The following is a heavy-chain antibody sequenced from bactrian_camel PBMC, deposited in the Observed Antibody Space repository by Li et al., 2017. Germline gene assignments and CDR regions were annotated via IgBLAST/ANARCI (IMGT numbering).Heavy chain of an antibody. CDR2: VNSDGTNT. J-gene: IGHJ4*01. D-gene: IGHD5*01. CDR1: GFTFSSYY. Sequence: HVQLVESGGGLVQPGGSLRLSCAASGFTFSSYYMSWVRQAPGKGLEWVSSVNSDGTNTYYADSVKGRFTISRDNAENTVYLQMNSLKSEDTALYYCTSRGSRAYWGQGTQVTVS. V-gene: IGHV3-2*01. CDR3: TSRGSRAY.